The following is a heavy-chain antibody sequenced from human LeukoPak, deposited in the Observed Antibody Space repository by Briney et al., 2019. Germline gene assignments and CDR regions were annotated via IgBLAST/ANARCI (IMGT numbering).Heavy chain of an antibody. D-gene: IGHD5-12*01. CDR3: ARDKIQWLRYSYFDY. CDR2: TSGSSGSTI. J-gene: IGHJ4*02. V-gene: IGHV3-48*01. Sequence: PGGSLRLSCKASGFTFSRYGMNWVRQAPGRGLEWPSYTSGSSGSTIYYAQSVRGRFTISRDDAKNTLYLQMNSLRADDTAVYFCARDKIQWLRYSYFDYWGQGVLVTVSS. CDR1: GFTFSRYG.